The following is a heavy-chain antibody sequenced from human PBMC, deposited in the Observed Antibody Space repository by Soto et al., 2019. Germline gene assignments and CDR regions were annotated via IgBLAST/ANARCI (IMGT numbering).Heavy chain of an antibody. D-gene: IGHD3-22*01. CDR1: GYTFTSYG. V-gene: IGHV1-18*01. CDR2: ISAYNGNT. CDR3: ARGLNLYYYDSSGYYHY. J-gene: IGHJ4*02. Sequence: QVQLVQSGAEVKKPGASVKVSCKASGYTFTSYGISWVRQAPGQGLEWMGWISAYNGNTNYAQKLQGRVTMTTDTSTSTAYMELRSLRSDVTAVYYCARGLNLYYYDSSGYYHYWGQGTLVTVSS.